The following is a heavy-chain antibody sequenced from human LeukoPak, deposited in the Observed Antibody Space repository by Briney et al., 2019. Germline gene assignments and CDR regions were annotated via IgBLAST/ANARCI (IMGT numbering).Heavy chain of an antibody. J-gene: IGHJ4*02. D-gene: IGHD2-15*01. Sequence: GGSLRLSCAASGFTFSSYSMNWVRQAPGKGLEWVSSISSSSSYIYYADSVKGRFTISRDNAKNSLYLQMNSLRAEDTAVYYCATDIVVVVAATDPNDHWGQGTLVTVSS. V-gene: IGHV3-21*01. CDR3: ATDIVVVVAATDPNDH. CDR1: GFTFSSYS. CDR2: ISSSSSYI.